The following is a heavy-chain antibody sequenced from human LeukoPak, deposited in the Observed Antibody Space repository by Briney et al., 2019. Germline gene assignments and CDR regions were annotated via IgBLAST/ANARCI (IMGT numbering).Heavy chain of an antibody. V-gene: IGHV4-39*07. CDR2: IYYSGST. CDR1: GGSISSSSYY. J-gene: IGHJ1*01. D-gene: IGHD6-19*01. CDR3: ARDVSSGPRYFQH. Sequence: SETLSLTCTVSGGSISSSSYYWGWIRQPPGKGLEWIGSIYYSGSTYYNPSLKSRVTISVDTSKNQFSLKLSSVTAADTAVYYCARDVSSGPRYFQHWGQGTLVTVSS.